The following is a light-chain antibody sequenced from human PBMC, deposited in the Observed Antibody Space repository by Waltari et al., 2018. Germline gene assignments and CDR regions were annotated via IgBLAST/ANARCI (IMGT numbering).Light chain of an antibody. CDR3: YSTEDAGHHRV. CDR2: PDT. CDR1: ALSKNY. V-gene: IGLV3-10*01. J-gene: IGLJ2*01. Sequence: SYDLTQTPSVSVSPGQTARITCSGDALSKNYAYWFQQKSGQAPILVIYPDTKRPSGIPERFSGSSSGTMATLTISGARVEDEADYYCYSTEDAGHHRVFGGGTKVTVL.